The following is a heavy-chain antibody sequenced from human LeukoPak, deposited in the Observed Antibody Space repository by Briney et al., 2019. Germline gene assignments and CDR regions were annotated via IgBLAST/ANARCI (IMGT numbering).Heavy chain of an antibody. CDR2: INPSGGSP. V-gene: IGHV1-46*01. J-gene: IGHJ3*02. CDR1: GYIFTNYY. Sequence: GASVKVSCKASGYIFTNYYIHWVRQAPGQGLECMGIINPSGGSPTYAQNFQGKVTMTLDTSTSTVYKELSSLRSEDTAKYYGGRGGGFRGPTWSKSIFDIWGQGTMVTVSS. D-gene: IGHD3-10*01. CDR3: GRGGGFRGPTWSKSIFDI.